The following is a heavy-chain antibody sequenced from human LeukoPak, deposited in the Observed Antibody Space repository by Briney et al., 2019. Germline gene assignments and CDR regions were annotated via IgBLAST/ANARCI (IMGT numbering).Heavy chain of an antibody. CDR2: ISYDGSNK. CDR3: ARDIGSGSYYGYFQH. J-gene: IGHJ1*01. V-gene: IGHV3-30*04. Sequence: GGSLRLSCAASGFTFSSYAMHWVRQVPGKGLEWVAVISYDGSNKYYADSVKGRFTISRDNSKNTLYLQMNSLRAEDTAVYYCARDIGSGSYYGYFQHWGQGTLVTVSS. D-gene: IGHD1-26*01. CDR1: GFTFSSYA.